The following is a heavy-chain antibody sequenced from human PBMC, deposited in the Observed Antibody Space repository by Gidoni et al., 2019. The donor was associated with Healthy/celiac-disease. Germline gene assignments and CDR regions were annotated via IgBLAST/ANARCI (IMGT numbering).Heavy chain of an antibody. D-gene: IGHD1-26*01. CDR3: ARRNRARSGYFDY. Sequence: QLQLQESGPGLVKPSETLSLTCTVPGGSISSSSYYWGWIRQPPGKGLEWIGSIYYSGSTYYNPSLKSRVTISVDTSKNQFSLKLSSVTAADTAVYYCARRNRARSGYFDYWGQGTLVTVSS. J-gene: IGHJ4*02. CDR1: GGSISSSSYY. CDR2: IYYSGST. V-gene: IGHV4-39*01.